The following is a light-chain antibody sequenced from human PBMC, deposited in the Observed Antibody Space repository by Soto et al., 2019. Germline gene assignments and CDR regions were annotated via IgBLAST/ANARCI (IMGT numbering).Light chain of an antibody. CDR1: NGDVAGYNY. Sequence: QSVLTQPASVSGSPGQSITISCTGTNGDVAGYNYVSWYQQHPGKAPKLMIYDVSNRPSGVSNRFSGSKSGNTASLTISGLQAEDEADYYCSSYTTSSTLVFGGGTKLTVL. CDR3: SSYTTSSTLV. V-gene: IGLV2-14*01. CDR2: DVS. J-gene: IGLJ2*01.